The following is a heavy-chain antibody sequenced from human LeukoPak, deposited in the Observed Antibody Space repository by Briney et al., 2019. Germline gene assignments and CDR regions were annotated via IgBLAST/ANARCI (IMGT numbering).Heavy chain of an antibody. CDR1: GGSFSGYY. Sequence: SETLSLTCAVYGGSFSGYYWSWIRQPPGKGLEWIGEINHSGSTNYNPSLKSRVTISVDTSKNQFSLKLSSVTAADTAVYYCSRDWHFDYWGQGTLVTVSS. CDR2: INHSGST. V-gene: IGHV4-34*01. CDR3: SRDWHFDY. J-gene: IGHJ4*02.